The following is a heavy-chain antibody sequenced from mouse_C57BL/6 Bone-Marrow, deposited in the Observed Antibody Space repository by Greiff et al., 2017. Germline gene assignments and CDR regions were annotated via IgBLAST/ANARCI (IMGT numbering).Heavy chain of an antibody. Sequence: VQLQQSGAELVRPGASVKLSCTASGFNIKDDYIHWVKQRPEQGLEWIGWIDPEIGDTEYASKFQGKATITSDPSSNTAYLQLSSLTSEDTAAYYCSSFDGNYFDFWGQGTPLTVAS. CDR2: IDPEIGDT. CDR3: SSFDGNYFDF. V-gene: IGHV14-4*01. D-gene: IGHD2-3*01. J-gene: IGHJ2*01. CDR1: GFNIKDDY.